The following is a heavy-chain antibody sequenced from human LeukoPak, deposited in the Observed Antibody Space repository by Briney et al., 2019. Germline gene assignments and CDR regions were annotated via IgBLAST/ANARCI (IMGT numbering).Heavy chain of an antibody. V-gene: IGHV1-24*01. CDR1: GYTFTSYY. J-gene: IGHJ6*02. CDR3: ATVGYCSSTSCWDYYGMDV. D-gene: IGHD2-2*01. CDR2: FDPEDGET. Sequence: ASVKVSCKASGYTFTSYYMHWVRQAPGKGLEWMGGFDPEDGETIYAQKFQGRVTMTEDTSTDTAYMELSSLRSEDTAVYYCATVGYCSSTSCWDYYGMDVWGQGTTVTVSS.